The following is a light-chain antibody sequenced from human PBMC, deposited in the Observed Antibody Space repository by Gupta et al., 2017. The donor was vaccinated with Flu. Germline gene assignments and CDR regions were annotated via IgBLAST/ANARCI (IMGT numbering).Light chain of an antibody. CDR3: QQRYSTPRT. V-gene: IGKV1-39*01. Sequence: DIQMTQSPSSLSASVGDRVTITCRASQRISSYLNWYQQKPGKAPKLLIYAASRLKSGVPSRFSGSGSGTDFALTISRLQPEDFATYYCQQRYSTPRTFGQGTKLEIK. CDR2: AAS. J-gene: IGKJ1*01. CDR1: QRISSY.